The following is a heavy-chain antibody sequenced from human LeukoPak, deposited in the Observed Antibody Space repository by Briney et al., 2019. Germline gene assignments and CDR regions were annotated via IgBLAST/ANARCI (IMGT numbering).Heavy chain of an antibody. V-gene: IGHV3-43*01. CDR2: ISWDGGST. D-gene: IGHD6-6*01. CDR3: AKDMGYSSSGYFDY. J-gene: IGHJ4*02. Sequence: GGSLRLSCAASGFTFDRFTIHWVRQTPGKGLEWVSLISWDGGSTYYADSVKGRFTISRDNSKNSLYLQMNSLRTEDTALYYCAKDMGYSSSGYFDYWGQGTLVTVSS. CDR1: GFTFDRFT.